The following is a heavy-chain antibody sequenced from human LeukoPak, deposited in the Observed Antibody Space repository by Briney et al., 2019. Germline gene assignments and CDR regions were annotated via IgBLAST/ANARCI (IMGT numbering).Heavy chain of an antibody. CDR2: IYYSGST. V-gene: IGHV4-59*08. CDR1: GGSISSYY. J-gene: IGHJ4*02. CDR3: ARRGSVEATTFFDY. D-gene: IGHD1-26*01. Sequence: SETLSLTCTVSGGSISSYYWSWIRQPPGKGLEWIGYIYYSGSTNYNPSLKSRVTISVDTSKNQFSLKLSSVTAADTAVYYCARRGSVEATTFFDYWGQGTLVTVSS.